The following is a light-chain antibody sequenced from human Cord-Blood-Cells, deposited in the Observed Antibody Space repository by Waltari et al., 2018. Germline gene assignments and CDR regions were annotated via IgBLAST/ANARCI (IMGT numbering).Light chain of an antibody. CDR2: DVS. V-gene: IGLV2-11*01. CDR1: SSDVGGYNY. Sequence: QSALTQPRSVSGSPGQSVTIPCTGTSSDVGGYNYVSWYQQHPGKAPKLMIYDVSQRPSVVPSRFSGSMSGNTASLTISGLQAEDEADYYCCSYAGSYTYVFGTGTKVTVL. J-gene: IGLJ1*01. CDR3: CSYAGSYTYV.